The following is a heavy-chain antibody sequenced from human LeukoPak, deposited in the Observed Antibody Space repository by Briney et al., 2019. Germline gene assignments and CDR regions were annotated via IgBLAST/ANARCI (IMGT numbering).Heavy chain of an antibody. CDR3: ARVSSVWFADY. Sequence: VASVKVSCKTSGYMFRNYGITWVRQAPGQGLEWMGWINPNSGGTNYAQKFQGRVTMTRDTSISTAYMELSRLRSDDTAVYYCARVSSVWFADYWGQGTLVTVSS. D-gene: IGHD3-10*01. CDR1: GYMFRNYG. V-gene: IGHV1-2*02. J-gene: IGHJ4*02. CDR2: INPNSGGT.